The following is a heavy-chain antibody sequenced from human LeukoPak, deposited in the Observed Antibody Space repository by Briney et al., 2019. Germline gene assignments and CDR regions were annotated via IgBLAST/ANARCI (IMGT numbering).Heavy chain of an antibody. CDR2: IIPIFGTA. CDR3: ARVGPYSGSDDWYFDL. J-gene: IGHJ2*01. D-gene: IGHD1-26*01. Sequence: ASVKVSCKASGGTFSSYAIGWVRQAPGQGLEWMGGIIPIFGTANYAQKFQGRVTITADESTSTAYMELSSLRSEDTAVYYCARVGPYSGSDDWYFDLWGRGTLVTVSS. V-gene: IGHV1-69*01. CDR1: GGTFSSYA.